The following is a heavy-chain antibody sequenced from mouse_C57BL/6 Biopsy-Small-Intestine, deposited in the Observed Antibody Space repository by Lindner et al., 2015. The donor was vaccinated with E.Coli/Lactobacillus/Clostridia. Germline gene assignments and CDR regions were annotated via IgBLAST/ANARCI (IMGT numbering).Heavy chain of an antibody. CDR1: GYSFTGYY. Sequence: VQLQESGPELVKPGASVKISCKASGYSFTGYYMNWVKQSPEKSLEWIGEISPSTGGTTYNQKFKAKATLTVDKSSSTAYMQLKSLTFEDSAVYYCARSYAEGDYWGQGTTLTVSS. CDR3: ARSYAEGDY. CDR2: ISPSTGGT. V-gene: IGHV1-42*01. D-gene: IGHD6-5*01. J-gene: IGHJ2*01.